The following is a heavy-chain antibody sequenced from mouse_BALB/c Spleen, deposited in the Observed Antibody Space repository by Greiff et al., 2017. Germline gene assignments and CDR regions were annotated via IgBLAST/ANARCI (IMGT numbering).Heavy chain of an antibody. J-gene: IGHJ4*01. V-gene: IGHV1-63*02. D-gene: IGHD2-2*01. CDR3: ARGGGLRRGYYAMDY. CDR2: IYPGGGYT. Sequence: QVQLQQSGAELVRPGTSVKISCKASGYTFTNYWLGWVKQRPGHGLEWIGDIYPGGGYTNYNEKLKGKATLTADTSSSTAYMQLSSLTSEDSAVYVGARGGGLRRGYYAMDYWGQGTSVTVSS. CDR1: GYTFTNYW.